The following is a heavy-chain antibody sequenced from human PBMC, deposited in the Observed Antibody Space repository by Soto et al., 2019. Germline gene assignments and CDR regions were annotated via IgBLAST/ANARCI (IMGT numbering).Heavy chain of an antibody. Sequence: GGSLRLSCAASGFTFYSYAMSWVRQAPGKALEWVSGISGSGGSTYYADSMKGRFTVSRDNAKNSVYLEMNSLSAEDTALYYCARESEDLTSNFDYWGQGTLVTVSS. J-gene: IGHJ4*02. CDR3: ARESEDLTSNFDY. CDR2: ISGSGGST. V-gene: IGHV3-23*01. CDR1: GFTFYSYA.